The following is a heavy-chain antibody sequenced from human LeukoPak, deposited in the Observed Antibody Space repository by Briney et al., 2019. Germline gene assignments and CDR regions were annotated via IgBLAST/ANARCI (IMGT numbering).Heavy chain of an antibody. CDR2: INSDGSST. J-gene: IGHJ6*03. Sequence: AGGSLRLSCAASGFTFNSYWMHWVRQAPGKGLVWVSRINSDGSSTSYADSVKGRFTISRDNAKNTLYLQMNSLRAEDTAVYYCARDQYYGSGSYGYYYYMDVWGKGTTVTISS. CDR1: GFTFNSYW. V-gene: IGHV3-74*01. CDR3: ARDQYYGSGSYGYYYYMDV. D-gene: IGHD3-10*01.